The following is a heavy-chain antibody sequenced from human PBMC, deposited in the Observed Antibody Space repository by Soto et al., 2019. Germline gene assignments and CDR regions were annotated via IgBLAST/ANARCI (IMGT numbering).Heavy chain of an antibody. CDR2: MNPNSGNT. D-gene: IGHD6-19*01. CDR3: ARALYSSGWPNYYYYGMDV. V-gene: IGHV1-8*01. J-gene: IGHJ6*02. Sequence: GSVKVCCKASGYTLTSYDINWVRQATGQGLEWMGWMNPNSGNTGYAQKFQGRVTMTRNTSISTAYMELSSLRSEDTAVYYCARALYSSGWPNYYYYGMDVWGQGTTVTVSS. CDR1: GYTLTSYD.